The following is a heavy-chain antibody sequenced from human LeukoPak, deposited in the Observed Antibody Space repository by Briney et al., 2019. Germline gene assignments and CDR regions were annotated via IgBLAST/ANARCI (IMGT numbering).Heavy chain of an antibody. J-gene: IGHJ4*02. CDR1: GYTFTGYY. Sequence: EASVKVSCKASGYTFTGYYVHWVRQAPGQGLEWMGWINPNTGGTNYAQKFQGRVTMTKDTSTNAAYMELNKLTSDDTAVYYCLRGDRRDYWGQGTLVTVSS. V-gene: IGHV1-2*02. CDR2: INPNTGGT. CDR3: LRGDRRDY.